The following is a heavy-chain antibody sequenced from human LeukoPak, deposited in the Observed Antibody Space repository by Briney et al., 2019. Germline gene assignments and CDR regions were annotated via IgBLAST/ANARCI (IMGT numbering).Heavy chain of an antibody. D-gene: IGHD2-15*01. Sequence: GGSLRLSCAASGFTFSNYNINWLRQAPGKGLEWVSSISASSTYIYYADSVKGRFTISRDNAKNSLFLQMNSLRAEDTAVYYCARGPCYCSGGTCYPDAFDIWGQGTMVTVSS. V-gene: IGHV3-21*01. CDR1: GFTFSNYN. CDR2: ISASSTYI. J-gene: IGHJ3*02. CDR3: ARGPCYCSGGTCYPDAFDI.